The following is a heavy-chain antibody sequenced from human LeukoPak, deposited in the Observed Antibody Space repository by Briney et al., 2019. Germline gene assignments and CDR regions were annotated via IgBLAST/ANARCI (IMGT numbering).Heavy chain of an antibody. Sequence: GGSLRLSCAASGFTFSTYTMNWVRQAPGKGLEWVSSISGKTGYIFYTDSVKGRFTISRDNAKNSLFLQMNSLRDEDTAVYYCASRGVYFDYWGQGTLVTVSS. D-gene: IGHD3-10*01. CDR2: ISGKTGYI. V-gene: IGHV3-21*01. CDR1: GFTFSTYT. J-gene: IGHJ4*02. CDR3: ASRGVYFDY.